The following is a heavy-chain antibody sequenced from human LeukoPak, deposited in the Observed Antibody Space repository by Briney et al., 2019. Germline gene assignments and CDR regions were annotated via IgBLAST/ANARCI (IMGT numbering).Heavy chain of an antibody. J-gene: IGHJ4*02. Sequence: PGGSLRLSCAASGFTFSSYWMSWVRQAPGKGLEWVANIKQDGSEKYYVDSVKGRFTISRDNAKNSLYLQMNSLRAEDTAVYYCARRYRYYYDGSGYYYVDSGAFDYWGQGTLVTVSS. D-gene: IGHD3-22*01. CDR2: IKQDGSEK. CDR1: GFTFSSYW. V-gene: IGHV3-7*01. CDR3: ARRYRYYYDGSGYYYVDSGAFDY.